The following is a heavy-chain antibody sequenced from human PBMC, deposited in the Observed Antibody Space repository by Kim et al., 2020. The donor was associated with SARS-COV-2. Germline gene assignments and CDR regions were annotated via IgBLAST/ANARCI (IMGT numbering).Heavy chain of an antibody. CDR1: GFTFSSYA. V-gene: IGHV3-23*01. CDR2: ISGSGGST. D-gene: IGHD3-22*01. Sequence: GGSLRLSCAASGFTFSSYAMSWVRQAPGKGLEWVSAISGSGGSTYYADSVKGRFTISRDNSKNTLYLQMNSLRAEDTAVYYCAKGGVSSPGITMMGIDLWGRGTLVTVSS. CDR3: AKGGVSSPGITMMGIDL. J-gene: IGHJ2*01.